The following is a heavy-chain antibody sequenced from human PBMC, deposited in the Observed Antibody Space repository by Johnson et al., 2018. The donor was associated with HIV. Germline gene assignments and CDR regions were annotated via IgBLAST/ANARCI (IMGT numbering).Heavy chain of an antibody. CDR2: IRGSGGST. D-gene: IGHD1-26*01. CDR3: ARDWEGYAFDI. V-gene: IGHV3-66*02. CDR1: GFTVSSNY. Sequence: VQLVESWGGLVQPGGSLRLSCAASGFTVSSNYMSWVRQAPGKGLEWVSAIRGSGGSTYYADSVKGLFTISRDNSKNTLDLQMNRLRAQDTAVYYCARDWEGYAFDIWGQGTMVTVSS. J-gene: IGHJ3*02.